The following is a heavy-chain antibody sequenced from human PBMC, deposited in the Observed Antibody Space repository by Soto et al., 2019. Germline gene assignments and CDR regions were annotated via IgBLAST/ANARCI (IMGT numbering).Heavy chain of an antibody. J-gene: IGHJ6*03. D-gene: IGHD3-10*01. CDR2: INDSGNI. CDR1: GGSFSGYQ. V-gene: IGHV4-34*01. Sequence: QGQLQQWGAGLLKLSETLSLTCAVYGGSFSGYQWTWIRQTPGKGLEWLGAINDSGNINYNPYTKSRDTILVETAKKQISLKLSSVTAADSAVYYCARGLILWFGELSRRGGYYYYRDVWGKGTSVTVSS. CDR3: ARGLILWFGELSRRGGYYYYRDV.